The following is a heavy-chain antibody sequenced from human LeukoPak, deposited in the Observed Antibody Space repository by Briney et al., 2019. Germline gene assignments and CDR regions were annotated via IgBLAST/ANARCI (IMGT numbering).Heavy chain of an antibody. V-gene: IGHV1-69*02. CDR3: ARYVRQYYDSSGYEDSNDY. J-gene: IGHJ4*02. D-gene: IGHD3-22*01. Sequence: ASVKVSCKASGGTFSSYTISWVRQAPGQGLEWMGRIIPILGIANYAQKFQGRVTITADKSTSTAYMELSSLRSEDTAVYYCARYVRQYYDSSGYEDSNDYWGQGTLVTVSS. CDR2: IIPILGIA. CDR1: GGTFSSYT.